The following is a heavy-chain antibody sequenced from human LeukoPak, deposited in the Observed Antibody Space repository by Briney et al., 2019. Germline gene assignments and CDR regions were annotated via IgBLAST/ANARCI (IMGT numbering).Heavy chain of an antibody. CDR2: ISAYNGNT. CDR1: GGTFSSYA. CDR3: ARARWELPSDY. Sequence: ASVKVSCKASGGTFSSYAISWVRQAPGQGLEWMGWISAYNGNTNYAQKLQGRVTITRDTSASTAYMELSSLRSEDMAVYYCARARWELPSDYWGQGTLVTVSS. V-gene: IGHV1-18*03. D-gene: IGHD1-26*01. J-gene: IGHJ4*02.